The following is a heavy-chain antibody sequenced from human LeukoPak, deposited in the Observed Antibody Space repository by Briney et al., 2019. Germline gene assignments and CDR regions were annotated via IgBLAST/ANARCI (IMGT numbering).Heavy chain of an antibody. D-gene: IGHD5-12*01. Sequence: GGSLRLSCAASGFTFSHYWMTWVRQAPGKGLEWVANIKQDGSEKYYVDSLKGRFTISRDNAKNSLYLQINSLRADDTAIYYCARDSGRFYIDYWGQGTLVTVSS. V-gene: IGHV3-7*03. CDR3: ARDSGRFYIDY. J-gene: IGHJ4*02. CDR2: IKQDGSEK. CDR1: GFTFSHYW.